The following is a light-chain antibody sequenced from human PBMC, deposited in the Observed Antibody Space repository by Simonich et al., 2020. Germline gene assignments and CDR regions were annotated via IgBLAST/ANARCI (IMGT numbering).Light chain of an antibody. CDR2: QDR. Sequence: SYELTQPPSVSVSPGQTASIPCSGDKLGDKYACWYQPKPGQSPVLVIYQDRKRPSGIPERFSGSNSGNTATLTISGTQARDEADYYCQAWDSSTVVFGGGTKLTVL. V-gene: IGLV3-1*01. CDR3: QAWDSSTVV. CDR1: KLGDKY. J-gene: IGLJ2*01.